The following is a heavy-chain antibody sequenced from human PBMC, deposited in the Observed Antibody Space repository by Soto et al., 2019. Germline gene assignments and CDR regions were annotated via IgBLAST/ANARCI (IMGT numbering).Heavy chain of an antibody. J-gene: IGHJ4*02. CDR2: ISYDGSNR. V-gene: IGHV3-30-3*01. Sequence: QVQLVESGGGEVQPGRSLRLSCVASGFNFSSFPMHWVLQAPGKGLEWMAVISYDGSNRYYADSVKGRFTISRDNSKNTLYLQMNSLSVEDTAVYYCARETAAWREFDYWGQGNLVTVSS. CDR3: ARETAAWREFDY. D-gene: IGHD6-13*01. CDR1: GFNFSSFP.